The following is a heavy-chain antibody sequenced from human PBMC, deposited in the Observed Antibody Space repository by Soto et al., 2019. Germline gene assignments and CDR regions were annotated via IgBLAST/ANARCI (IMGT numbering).Heavy chain of an antibody. CDR3: AKYAGSSRYFDY. V-gene: IGHV3-23*01. J-gene: IGHJ4*02. CDR2: ISGSGGST. Sequence: WWSMRLSCAPSGFTLSSYAMSWVRQAPGKGLEWVSSISGSGGSTYYADSVKGRFTISRDNSKNTLLLQMNSLRAEDTAIYYCAKYAGSSRYFDYWGQGTPVTVSS. D-gene: IGHD1-26*01. CDR1: GFTLSSYA.